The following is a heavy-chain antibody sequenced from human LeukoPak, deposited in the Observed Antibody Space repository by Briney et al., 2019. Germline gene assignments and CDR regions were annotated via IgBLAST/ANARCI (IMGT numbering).Heavy chain of an antibody. J-gene: IGHJ4*02. CDR1: GSSITPYY. V-gene: IGHV4-59*08. D-gene: IGHD6-6*01. Sequence: PSETLSLTCDVSGSSITPYYWNWIRQTPGKGLEWIGFIQGGGGAYYNPSLKNRLSMLVDMSKNQVSLRLNSVTAADTAVYYCARQQWDSNSGDDYWGQGTLVTVSS. CDR2: IQGGGGA. CDR3: ARQQWDSNSGDDY.